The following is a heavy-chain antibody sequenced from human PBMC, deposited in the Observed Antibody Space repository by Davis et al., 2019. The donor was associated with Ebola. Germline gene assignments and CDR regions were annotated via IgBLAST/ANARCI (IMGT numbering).Heavy chain of an antibody. Sequence: PGGSLRLSCAASGFSFSNLGMHWVRQAPGKWLEWVAFIGSDGRNKHYADSVKGRFTISRDNSKITLSLAVNSLRAEDTAVYYSAKGLRDGHNYYYDNWGKGTLVTVSS. CDR1: GFSFSNLG. CDR3: AKGLRDGHNYYYDN. D-gene: IGHD5-24*01. CDR2: IGSDGRNK. J-gene: IGHJ4*02. V-gene: IGHV3-30*02.